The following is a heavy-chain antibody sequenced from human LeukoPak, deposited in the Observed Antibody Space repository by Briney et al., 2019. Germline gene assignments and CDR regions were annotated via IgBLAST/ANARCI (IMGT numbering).Heavy chain of an antibody. CDR2: IYTSGST. CDR1: GGSISSGSYY. Sequence: PSETLSLTCTVSGGSISSGSYYWSWIRQPAGKGLEWIGRIYTSGSTNYNPSLKSRVTISVDTSKNQFSLKLSPVTAADTAVYYCAREGGTTVTTLDYYYYGMDVWGQGTTVTVSS. J-gene: IGHJ6*02. CDR3: AREGGTTVTTLDYYYYGMDV. D-gene: IGHD4-17*01. V-gene: IGHV4-61*02.